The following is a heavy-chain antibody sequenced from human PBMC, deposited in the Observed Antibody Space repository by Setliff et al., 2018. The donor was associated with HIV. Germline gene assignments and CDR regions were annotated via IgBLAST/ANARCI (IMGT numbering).Heavy chain of an antibody. Sequence: ASVKVSCKASGYTFTSYDINWVRQATGQGLEWVGSLIPVLGEPHYAPRFQGRVTITADDSTNTAYLELSNLRFDDTATYYCARGVLYGLSEYWGTGSLVTVSS. J-gene: IGHJ4*02. V-gene: IGHV1-69*11. CDR3: ARGVLYGLSEY. CDR2: LIPVLGEP. CDR1: GYTFTSYD. D-gene: IGHD3-10*01.